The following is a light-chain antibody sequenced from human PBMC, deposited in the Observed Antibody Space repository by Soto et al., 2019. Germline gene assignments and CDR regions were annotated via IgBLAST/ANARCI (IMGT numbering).Light chain of an antibody. CDR2: DVN. Sequence: QSALTQPASVSGSPGQSITISCTGTSSDVVNYNYVSWYQQHPGKAPKVMIYDVNNRPSGVPNRFSGSKSGNTASLTISGLQAEDEADYYCSSFTTSSTPVVFGGGTKLTVL. CDR3: SSFTTSSTPVV. CDR1: SSDVVNYNY. J-gene: IGLJ2*01. V-gene: IGLV2-14*01.